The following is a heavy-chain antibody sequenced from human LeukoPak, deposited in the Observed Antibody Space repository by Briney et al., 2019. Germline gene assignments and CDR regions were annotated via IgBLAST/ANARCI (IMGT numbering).Heavy chain of an antibody. CDR3: TKSRSDAWSGSFDY. CDR2: IRYDGDNK. CDR1: GFTFRRFG. V-gene: IGHV3-30*02. D-gene: IGHD3-10*01. Sequence: GGPLRLSXATSGFTFRRFGIHWVRQAPGKGLEWVAFIRYDGDNKYYADSVKGRFSITRDNSKNTADVQMNSLRLEDTAVYYCTKSRSDAWSGSFDYWGQGTLVTVSS. J-gene: IGHJ4*02.